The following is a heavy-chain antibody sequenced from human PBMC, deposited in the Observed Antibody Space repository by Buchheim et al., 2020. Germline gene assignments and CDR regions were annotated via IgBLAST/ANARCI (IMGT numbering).Heavy chain of an antibody. CDR1: GFTFSSYA. Sequence: EVQLLESGGGLVQPGGSLRLSCAASGFTFSSYAMSWVRQAPGKGLEWVSAISGSGGSTYYADSVKGRFTISRDNSKNTLYLQMNSLRAEDTAVYYCAKDYGAATPPDIVVVPAAHFDYWGQGTL. J-gene: IGHJ4*02. D-gene: IGHD2-2*01. V-gene: IGHV3-23*01. CDR3: AKDYGAATPPDIVVVPAAHFDY. CDR2: ISGSGGST.